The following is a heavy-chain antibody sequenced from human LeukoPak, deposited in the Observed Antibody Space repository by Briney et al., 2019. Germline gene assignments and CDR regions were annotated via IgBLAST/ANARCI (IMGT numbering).Heavy chain of an antibody. Sequence: PGGSLRLSCAASGFTVSSNYMSWVRQAPGKGLEWVSVIYSGGSTYYADSVKGRFTISRDNSKNTLYLQMNSLRAEDTAVYYCAKDLLFWSGYYVFDYWGQGTLVTVSS. CDR1: GFTVSSNY. CDR2: IYSGGST. J-gene: IGHJ4*02. CDR3: AKDLLFWSGYYVFDY. V-gene: IGHV3-53*05. D-gene: IGHD3-3*01.